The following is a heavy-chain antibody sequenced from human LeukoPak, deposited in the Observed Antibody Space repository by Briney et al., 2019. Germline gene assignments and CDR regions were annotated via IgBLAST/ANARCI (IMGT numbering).Heavy chain of an antibody. CDR3: AKRSCSSTDCYGGYNWFDP. CDR1: GFTFRSYG. V-gene: IGHV3-30*02. Sequence: GGSLRLSCAASGFTFRSYGMHWVRQSPSKGLEWVAFIRYDGSYKYYADSVKGRFTISRDNSKNTLYLQMNSLRAEDTAVYYCAKRSCSSTDCYGGYNWFDPWGQGTLVTVSS. D-gene: IGHD2-2*01. J-gene: IGHJ5*02. CDR2: IRYDGSYK.